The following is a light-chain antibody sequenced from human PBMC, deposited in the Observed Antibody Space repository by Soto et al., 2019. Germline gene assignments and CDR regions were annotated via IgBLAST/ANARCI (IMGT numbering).Light chain of an antibody. J-gene: IGKJ1*01. Sequence: EVVMTQSAATLSESPGDGGTLSCRASQSVSRNLAWYQQKPGQAPRLLISGASTRATGIPARFSGSGSGTEFTLSISSLQSEDFAIYYCQQYVDWPWTFGQGTKVEVK. V-gene: IGKV3-15*01. CDR3: QQYVDWPWT. CDR1: QSVSRN. CDR2: GAS.